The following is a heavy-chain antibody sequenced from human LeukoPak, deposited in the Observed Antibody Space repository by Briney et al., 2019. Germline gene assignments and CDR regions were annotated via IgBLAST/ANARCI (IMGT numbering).Heavy chain of an antibody. J-gene: IGHJ4*02. D-gene: IGHD3-16*01. CDR1: GFTFSSYA. CDR2: ISGSGDST. CDR3: GKDPRGGTAPLCYFHL. V-gene: IGHV3-23*01. Sequence: GGSLRLSCAASGFTFSSYAMNWVRQAPGKGLEWVSGISGSGDSTYYADSVKGRFTISRDKAKNKLYLQMNSLRAEDTAVYYCGKDPRGGTAPLCYFHLWCEGTVVRVSS.